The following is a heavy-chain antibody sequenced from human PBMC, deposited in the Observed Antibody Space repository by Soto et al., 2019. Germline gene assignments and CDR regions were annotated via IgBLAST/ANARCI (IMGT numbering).Heavy chain of an antibody. CDR2: ISSSSSNI. Sequence: GGSLRPSCASFGFIFSSYTITWVRQAPGKGLEWVSSISSSSSNIEYADSVKGRLSVSRDNANNSFFLQSNSLRAQDTAVCYFAREDYARDSPRFDYWGLGALVTVSA. D-gene: IGHD4-17*01. J-gene: IGHJ4*02. CDR1: GFIFSSYT. V-gene: IGHV3-21*01. CDR3: AREDYARDSPRFDY.